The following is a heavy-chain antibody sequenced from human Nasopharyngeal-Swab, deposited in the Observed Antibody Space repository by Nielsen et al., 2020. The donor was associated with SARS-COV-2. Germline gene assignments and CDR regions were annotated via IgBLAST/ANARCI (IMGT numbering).Heavy chain of an antibody. CDR2: IYGGDST. D-gene: IGHD6-19*01. Sequence: GGSLRLSCAVSGFTVSSNYMSWVRQAPGKGLEWVSVIYGGDSTYYADSVRGRFTVTRHISENTLYLQMNSLRAEDTAMYYCASSPSRGWYEYHLDNWGQGTLVTVSS. J-gene: IGHJ4*02. CDR3: ASSPSRGWYEYHLDN. V-gene: IGHV3-53*04. CDR1: GFTVSSNY.